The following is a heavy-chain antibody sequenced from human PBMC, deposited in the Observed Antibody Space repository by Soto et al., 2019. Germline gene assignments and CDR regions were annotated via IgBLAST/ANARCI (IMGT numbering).Heavy chain of an antibody. CDR1: GFTFSSYA. V-gene: IGHV3-30-3*01. Sequence: QVQLVESGGGVVQPGRSLRLSCAASGFTFSSYAMHWVRQAPGKGLEWVAGISYDGSNKYYADSVKGRFTISRDNSKNTLYLQMNSLRAEDTAVYYCARDLTYTALDYWGQGTLVTVSS. CDR2: ISYDGSNK. J-gene: IGHJ4*02. CDR3: ARDLTYTALDY. D-gene: IGHD5-18*01.